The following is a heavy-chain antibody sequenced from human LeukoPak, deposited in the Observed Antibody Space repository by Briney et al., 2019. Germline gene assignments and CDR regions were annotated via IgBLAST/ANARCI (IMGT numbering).Heavy chain of an antibody. J-gene: IGHJ4*02. CDR2: INSDGSST. V-gene: IGHV3-74*01. Sequence: AGGXXRLSCAASGFTFSSYWMXXVRQAPGXXXVWVSRINSDGSSTXXAXSVKXRFTTXRXSAKNTLYLQMNSLRVEDTAVYYCARSYSYGINYWGQGTLVTVSS. CDR3: ARSYSYGINY. D-gene: IGHD5-18*01. CDR1: GFTFSSYW.